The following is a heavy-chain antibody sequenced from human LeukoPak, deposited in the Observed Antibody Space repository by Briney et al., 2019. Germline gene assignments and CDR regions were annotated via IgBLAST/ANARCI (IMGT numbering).Heavy chain of an antibody. CDR1: GGSFSGYY. Sequence: PSETLSLTCAVYGGSFSGYYWSWIRQPPGKGLEWIGEINHSGSTNYNPSLKSRVTISVDTSKNQFSLKLSSVTAADTAVYYCARGPLEWLFRSWGWFDPWGQGTLVTVSS. D-gene: IGHD3-3*01. J-gene: IGHJ5*02. V-gene: IGHV4-34*01. CDR2: INHSGST. CDR3: ARGPLEWLFRSWGWFDP.